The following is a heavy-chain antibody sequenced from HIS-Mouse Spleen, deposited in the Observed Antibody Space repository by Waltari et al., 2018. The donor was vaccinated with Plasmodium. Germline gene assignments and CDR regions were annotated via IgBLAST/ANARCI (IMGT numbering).Heavy chain of an antibody. CDR2: INPNSGGT. V-gene: IGHV1-2*02. CDR3: ARVLGYKAAAGTFVEYFQH. D-gene: IGHD6-13*01. J-gene: IGHJ1*01. CDR1: GYTFPGYY. Sequence: QVQLVQSGAEVKKPGASVKVSCQASGYTFPGYYMHWVRQAPGHGLEWMGGINPNSGGTNYAQKFQGRVTMTRDTSISTAYMELSRLRSDDTAVYYCARVLGYKAAAGTFVEYFQHWGQGTLVTVSS.